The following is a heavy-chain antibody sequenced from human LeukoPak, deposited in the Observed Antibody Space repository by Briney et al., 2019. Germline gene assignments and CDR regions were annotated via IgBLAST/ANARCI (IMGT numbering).Heavy chain of an antibody. CDR3: ARGEQLEPRNYYYYMDV. Sequence: ASVKVSCKASEYTFSGYYMHWVRQALGKGLERMGWINPNSGDTNYAQRFQGRVTMTRDTSISTAYMELSRLRSDDTAVYYCARGEQLEPRNYYYYMDVWGKGTTVTVSS. CDR2: INPNSGDT. V-gene: IGHV1-2*02. D-gene: IGHD1-1*01. CDR1: EYTFSGYY. J-gene: IGHJ6*03.